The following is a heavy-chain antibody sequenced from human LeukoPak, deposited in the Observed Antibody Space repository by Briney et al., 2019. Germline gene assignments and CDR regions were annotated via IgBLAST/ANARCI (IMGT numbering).Heavy chain of an antibody. CDR3: AGKGITGTSGWFDP. J-gene: IGHJ5*02. CDR1: GFTFDDYA. CDR2: ISWNSGSM. D-gene: IGHD1-7*01. Sequence: GRSLRLSCAASGFTFDDYAMHWVRQAPGKGLEWVSGISWNSGSMGYADSVKGRFTISRDNAKNSLYLQMNSLRAEDTALYYCAGKGITGTSGWFDPWGQGTLVTVSS. V-gene: IGHV3-9*01.